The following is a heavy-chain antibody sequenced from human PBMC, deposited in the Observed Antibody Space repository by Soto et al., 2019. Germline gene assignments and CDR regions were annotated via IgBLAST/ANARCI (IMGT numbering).Heavy chain of an antibody. V-gene: IGHV1-3*05. CDR3: AMSIVVVTALDY. CDR2: INAGNGNT. Sequence: QVQLVQSGAEEKKPGASVKVSCKASGYTFTSYAMHWVRQAPGQRLEWMGWINAGNGNTKYSQKFQGRVTITRDTSVSTAYMELSSLRSEDTAVYYCAMSIVVVTALDYLGQGTLFTVSS. CDR1: GYTFTSYA. J-gene: IGHJ4*02. D-gene: IGHD2-21*02.